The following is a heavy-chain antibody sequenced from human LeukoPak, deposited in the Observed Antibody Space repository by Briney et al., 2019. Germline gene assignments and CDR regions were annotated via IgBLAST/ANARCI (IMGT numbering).Heavy chain of an antibody. Sequence: GASVKVSCKASGYTFTSYGISWVRQAPGQGLEWMGWISAYNGNTNYAQKLQGRVTMTTDTSTSTAYMELRSLRSDDTAVYYCARDPARYCSSTSCYGMDVWGQGTTVTVSS. J-gene: IGHJ6*02. CDR1: GYTFTSYG. V-gene: IGHV1-18*01. CDR3: ARDPARYCSSTSCYGMDV. CDR2: ISAYNGNT. D-gene: IGHD2-2*01.